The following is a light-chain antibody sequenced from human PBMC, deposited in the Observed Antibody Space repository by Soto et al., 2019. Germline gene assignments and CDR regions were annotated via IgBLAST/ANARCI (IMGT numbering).Light chain of an antibody. CDR2: KAS. CDR1: QSFSSW. J-gene: IGKJ2*01. V-gene: IGKV1-5*03. CDR3: QQYKNYPYT. Sequence: DIPMTQSPSTLSASVGDRVTITCRASQSFSSWLAWYQQKPGKAPKLLIYKASSLESGVPSRFSGSGSGTEVTLTINSLQPDDLATYYCQQYKNYPYTFGQGTKLEIK.